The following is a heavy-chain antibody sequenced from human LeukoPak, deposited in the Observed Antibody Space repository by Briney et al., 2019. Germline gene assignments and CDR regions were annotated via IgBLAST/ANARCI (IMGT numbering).Heavy chain of an antibody. CDR2: IYHSGST. J-gene: IGHJ4*02. D-gene: IGHD2-15*01. Sequence: SETLSLTCAVSGGSISSSNWWSWVRQPPGKGLEWIGEIYHSGSTNYNPSLRSRATISVDKSKNQFSLKLSSVTAADTAVYYCARAPDIVVVVAATWNDYWGQGTLVTVSS. CDR3: ARAPDIVVVVAATWNDY. V-gene: IGHV4-4*02. CDR1: GGSISSSNW.